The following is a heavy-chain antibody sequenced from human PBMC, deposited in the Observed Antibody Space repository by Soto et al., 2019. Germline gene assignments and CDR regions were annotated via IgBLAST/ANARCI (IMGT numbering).Heavy chain of an antibody. V-gene: IGHV1-2*04. CDR1: GYTFTGYY. CDR2: INPNSGGT. CDR3: ARDPVPSSSGWHDAFDI. D-gene: IGHD6-19*01. Sequence: ASVKVSCKASGYTFTGYYMHWVRQAPGQGLEWMGWINPNSGGTNYAQKFQGWVTMTRDTSISTAYMELSRLRSDDTAVYYCARDPVPSSSGWHDAFDIWGQGTMVTVSS. J-gene: IGHJ3*02.